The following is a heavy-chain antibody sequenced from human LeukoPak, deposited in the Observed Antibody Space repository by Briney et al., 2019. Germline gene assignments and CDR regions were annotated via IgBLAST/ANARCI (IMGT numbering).Heavy chain of an antibody. Sequence: ASVKVSCKASGYTFTSYYMHWVRQAPGQGLEWMGIINPSGGSTSYAQKFQGRVTMTRDTSTSTVYMELSSLRSEDTAVYYCARDHQLGILTGYYTPPGDPWGQGTLVTVSS. CDR3: ARDHQLGILTGYYTPPGDP. J-gene: IGHJ5*02. CDR1: GYTFTSYY. CDR2: INPSGGST. D-gene: IGHD3-9*01. V-gene: IGHV1-46*01.